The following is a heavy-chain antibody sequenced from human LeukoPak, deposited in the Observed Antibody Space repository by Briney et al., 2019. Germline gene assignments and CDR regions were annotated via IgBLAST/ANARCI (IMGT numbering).Heavy chain of an antibody. D-gene: IGHD3-9*01. J-gene: IGHJ3*02. CDR3: ARYFDWPWAFDI. CDR2: INYSGST. V-gene: IGHV4-59*01. Sequence: PSETLPLTCTVSGGSISGYYWSWIRQPPGKGLEWIGYINYSGSTNYNPSLKSRVTISLDTSKSQFSLKLTSVTAADTAVFYCARYFDWPWAFDIWGLGTMVTVSS. CDR1: GGSISGYY.